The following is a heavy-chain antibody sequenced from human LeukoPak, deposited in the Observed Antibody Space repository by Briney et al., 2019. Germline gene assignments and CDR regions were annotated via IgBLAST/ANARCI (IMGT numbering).Heavy chain of an antibody. J-gene: IGHJ4*02. V-gene: IGHV3-72*01. Sequence: GGSLRLSCAASGFTFSDYYVDWVRQAPGKGLEWIGRSKNRAQNYITQYAAFVQGRFTISRDDSKNSLYQQINTLKTEDTAVYYCARDDGGQGDYWGQGTLVTVSS. D-gene: IGHD2-15*01. CDR2: SKNRAQNYIT. CDR3: ARDDGGQGDY. CDR1: GFTFSDYY.